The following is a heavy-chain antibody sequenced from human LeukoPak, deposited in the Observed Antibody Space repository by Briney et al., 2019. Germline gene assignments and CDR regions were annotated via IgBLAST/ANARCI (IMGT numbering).Heavy chain of an antibody. CDR1: GFTVSSNY. CDR2: IYSGGST. V-gene: IGHV3-53*01. CDR3: ARVRGCSSTSCYWWFDP. J-gene: IGHJ5*02. D-gene: IGHD2-2*01. Sequence: GWSLRLSCAASGFTVSSNYMSWVRQAPGKGLDGVSVIYSGGSTYYADSVKGRFTISRDNSKNTLYLQMNSLRAEDTAVYYCARVRGCSSTSCYWWFDPWGQGTLVTVSS.